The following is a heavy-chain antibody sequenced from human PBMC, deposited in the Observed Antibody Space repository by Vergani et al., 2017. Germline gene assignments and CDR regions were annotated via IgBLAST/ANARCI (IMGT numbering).Heavy chain of an antibody. V-gene: IGHV3-21*01. Sequence: EVQLVESGGGLVKPGGSLRLSCAASGFTFSSYSMNWVRQAPGKGLEWVSSISSSSSYIYYADSVKGRFTISRDNAKNSLYLQMNSLRAEDTAVYYCARAGYDSNRKHQGFDYRGQGTLVTVSS. D-gene: IGHD3-22*01. J-gene: IGHJ4*02. CDR1: GFTFSSYS. CDR2: ISSSSSYI. CDR3: ARAGYDSNRKHQGFDY.